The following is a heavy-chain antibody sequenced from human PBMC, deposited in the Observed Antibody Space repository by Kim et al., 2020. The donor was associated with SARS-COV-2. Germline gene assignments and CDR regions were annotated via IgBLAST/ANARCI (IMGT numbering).Heavy chain of an antibody. J-gene: IGHJ6*02. Sequence: GGSLRLSCAASGFTFSSYSMNWVRQAPGKGLEWVSSISSSSSYIYYADSVKGRFTISRDNAKNSLYLQMNSLRAEDTAVYYCARDGYSSSWYPYYGMDVWGQGTTVTVSS. D-gene: IGHD6-13*01. CDR3: ARDGYSSSWYPYYGMDV. V-gene: IGHV3-21*01. CDR1: GFTFSSYS. CDR2: ISSSSSYI.